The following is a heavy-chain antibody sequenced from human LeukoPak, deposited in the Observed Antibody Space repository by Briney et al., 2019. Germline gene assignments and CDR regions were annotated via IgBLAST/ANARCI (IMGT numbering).Heavy chain of an antibody. CDR3: ARAQGYYDSSGYYPF. D-gene: IGHD3-22*01. CDR1: GFTVSSNY. J-gene: IGHJ4*02. CDR2: IYSGGST. Sequence: GGSLRLSCAASGFTVSSNYMSWARQAPGKGLEWVSVIYSGGSTYYADSVKGRFTISRDNSKNTLYLQMNSLRAEDTAVYYCARAQGYYDSSGYYPFWGQGTLVTVSS. V-gene: IGHV3-53*01.